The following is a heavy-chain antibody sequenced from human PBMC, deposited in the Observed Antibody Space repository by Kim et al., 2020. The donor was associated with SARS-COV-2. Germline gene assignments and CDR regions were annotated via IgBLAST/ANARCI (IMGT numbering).Heavy chain of an antibody. J-gene: IGHJ5*02. Sequence: SETLSLTCAVYGGSFSGYYWSWIRQPPGKGLEWIGEINHSGSTNYNPSLKSRVTISVDTSKNQFSLTLSSVTAADTAVYYCARAGYSSSWYGVRDWFDPWGQGTLVTVSS. CDR2: INHSGST. D-gene: IGHD6-13*01. V-gene: IGHV4-34*01. CDR1: GGSFSGYY. CDR3: ARAGYSSSWYGVRDWFDP.